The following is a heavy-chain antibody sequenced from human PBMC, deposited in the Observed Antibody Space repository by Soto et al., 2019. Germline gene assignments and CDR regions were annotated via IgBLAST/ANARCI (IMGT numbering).Heavy chain of an antibody. V-gene: IGHV4-39*01. CDR3: APLSVSLSGPYGIHV. D-gene: IGHD2-15*01. J-gene: IGHJ6*02. CDR2: RLYSGLT. CDR1: GYSVSSSDYY. Sequence: NPSETLSLTCSVSGYSVSSSDYYWAWIRQPPGKGLEWIGSRLYSGLTYYNPSLKSRVTLSVDTSKNQFSVRLNSVTASDTAVYYCAPLSVSLSGPYGIHVWGQGTTVTVSS.